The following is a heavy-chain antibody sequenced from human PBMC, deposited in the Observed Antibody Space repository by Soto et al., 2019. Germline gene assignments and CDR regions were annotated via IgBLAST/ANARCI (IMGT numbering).Heavy chain of an antibody. CDR3: SKGPGEYSSSWPFDY. CDR2: ISGSGSSR. Sequence: PGGSLRLSCAASGFTFSSYALSWVRQAPGKGLEWISAISGSGSSRYYADSVKGRFTISRDNSKNTLYLLINSLRAEDTAVYYCSKGPGEYSSSWPFDYWGQGTLVTVSS. CDR1: GFTFSSYA. V-gene: IGHV3-23*01. J-gene: IGHJ4*02. D-gene: IGHD6-13*01.